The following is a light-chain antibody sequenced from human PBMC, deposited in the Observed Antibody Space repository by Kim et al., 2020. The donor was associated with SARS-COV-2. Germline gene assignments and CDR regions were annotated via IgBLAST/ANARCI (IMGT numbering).Light chain of an antibody. CDR3: NSRDSSGNHVV. CDR2: GTN. Sequence: LRQPPPTPCPGATLCTYYPRWYLQTPGPAPFLLIYGTNNRPSGIPDRFSVSSSGITASLPIPGAQAEDEAYYYCNSRDSSGNHVVFGGGTQLTVL. V-gene: IGLV3-19*01. CDR1: TLCTYY. J-gene: IGLJ2*01.